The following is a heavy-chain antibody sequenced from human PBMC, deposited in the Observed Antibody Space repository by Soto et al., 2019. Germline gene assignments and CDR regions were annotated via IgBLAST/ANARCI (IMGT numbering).Heavy chain of an antibody. V-gene: IGHV3-30*18. J-gene: IGHJ6*02. Sequence: QVQLVESGGGVVQPGRSLRLSCTASEFTFSSYGMHWVRQAPGKGLDWVAVISYDGTNKYYADSVKGRFTISRDNSKNALYLHMNSLRPEDTAVYYCAKSSIPDGYSYYVMDVWGQGTTVTVSS. CDR2: ISYDGTNK. CDR1: EFTFSSYG. CDR3: AKSSIPDGYSYYVMDV. D-gene: IGHD2-2*02.